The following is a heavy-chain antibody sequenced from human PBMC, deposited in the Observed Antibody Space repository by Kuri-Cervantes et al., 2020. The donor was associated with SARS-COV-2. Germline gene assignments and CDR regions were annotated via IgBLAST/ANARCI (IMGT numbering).Heavy chain of an antibody. J-gene: IGHJ4*02. D-gene: IGHD3-3*01. CDR3: ARRSTSITIFGVVNINPFDY. V-gene: IGHV4-39*01. CDR1: GGSISSSISSSSYY. CDR2: IYYSGST. Sequence: GSLRLSCTVSGGSISSSISSSSYYWGWIRQPPGKGLEWIGSIYYSGSTYYNPSLKSRVTISVDTSKNQFSLKLSSMTAADTAVYYCARRSTSITIFGVVNINPFDYWGQGTLVTVSS.